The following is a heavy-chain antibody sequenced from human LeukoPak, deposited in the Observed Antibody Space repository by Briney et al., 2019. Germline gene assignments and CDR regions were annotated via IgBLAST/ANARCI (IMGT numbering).Heavy chain of an antibody. CDR1: GGSLSSGGYS. V-gene: IGHV4-30-2*01. D-gene: IGHD6-19*01. CDR2: IYHSGST. J-gene: IGHJ5*02. CDR3: AREHGSGWFFDP. Sequence: SQTLSLTCAVSGGSLSSGGYSWSWIRQPPGTGLEWIGYIYHSGSTYYNPSLKSRVTISVDRSKNQFSLKLSSVTAADTAVYYCAREHGSGWFFDPWGQGTLVTVSS.